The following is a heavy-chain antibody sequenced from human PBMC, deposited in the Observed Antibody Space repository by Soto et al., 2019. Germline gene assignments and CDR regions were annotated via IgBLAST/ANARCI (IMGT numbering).Heavy chain of an antibody. CDR2: IYYSGST. CDR3: ASRYFDWVFDY. Sequence: QLQLQESGPGLVKPSETLSLTCTVSGGSISSSSYYWGWIRQPPGKGLEWIGSIYYSGSTYYNPSLKSRVTISVDTSKNQFSLKLSSVTAADTAVYYCASRYFDWVFDYWGQGTLVTVSS. D-gene: IGHD3-9*01. CDR1: GGSISSSSYY. V-gene: IGHV4-39*01. J-gene: IGHJ4*02.